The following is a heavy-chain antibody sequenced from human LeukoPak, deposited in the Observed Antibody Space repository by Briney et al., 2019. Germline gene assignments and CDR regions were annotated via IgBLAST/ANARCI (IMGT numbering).Heavy chain of an antibody. CDR1: GFTFSSHW. Sequence: GGSLTLSCAASGFTFSSHWMHCVRQAPGRGLVWVSRINSVGSRTDYADSVKGRFTISRDNARNTLYLQMNSLSAEDTAVYFCTSDTVDTTLGIDYWGQGTLVTVSS. D-gene: IGHD5-18*01. J-gene: IGHJ4*02. CDR3: TSDTVDTTLGIDY. V-gene: IGHV3-74*01. CDR2: INSVGSRT.